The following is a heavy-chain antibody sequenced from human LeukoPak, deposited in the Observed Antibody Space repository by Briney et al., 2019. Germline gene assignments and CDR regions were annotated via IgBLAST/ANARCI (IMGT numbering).Heavy chain of an antibody. D-gene: IGHD3-22*01. CDR3: ARDRYLYDSRGDGLDY. J-gene: IGHJ4*02. CDR1: GFSFSSYS. Sequence: GGSLRLSCAASGFSFSSYSMNWVRQAPGKGLEWVSYISSSSTTIYYADSVKGRFTISRDNAKKSLYLQMSSLRAEDAAVYYCARDRYLYDSRGDGLDYWRQGTLVTVSS. CDR2: ISSSSTTI. V-gene: IGHV3-48*01.